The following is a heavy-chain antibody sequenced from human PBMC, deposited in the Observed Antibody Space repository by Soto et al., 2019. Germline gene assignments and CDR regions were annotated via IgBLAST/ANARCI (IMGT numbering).Heavy chain of an antibody. J-gene: IGHJ6*01. CDR3: AREGMAARKYYSTDLDV. D-gene: IGHD6-6*01. V-gene: IGHV3-30-3*01. Sequence: QVQLVESGGGVVQPGRSLRLSCAASGFTFRDYAMHWVRQAPGKGLEWVTLISSDATNKYLADSVKGRFTMSRENSKNTLYLQMNSLRVEDTSLYYCAREGMAARKYYSTDLDVWGQATTVIVTS. CDR2: ISSDATNK. CDR1: GFTFRDYA.